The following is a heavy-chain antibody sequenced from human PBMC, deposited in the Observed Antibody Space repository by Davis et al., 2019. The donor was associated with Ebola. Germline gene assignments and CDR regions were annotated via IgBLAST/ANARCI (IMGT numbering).Heavy chain of an antibody. V-gene: IGHV4-59*01. Sequence: MPSETLSLTCTVSGDSIRTYYWTWIRQPPGKGLDWIGYMYFTGSTNYNPSLKSRVTISVDTSKNQFSLKLSSVTTADTAVYYCARVWNDYGSGSYYDYWGQGILVTVSS. J-gene: IGHJ4*02. CDR1: GDSIRTYY. CDR2: MYFTGST. D-gene: IGHD3-10*01. CDR3: ARVWNDYGSGSYYDY.